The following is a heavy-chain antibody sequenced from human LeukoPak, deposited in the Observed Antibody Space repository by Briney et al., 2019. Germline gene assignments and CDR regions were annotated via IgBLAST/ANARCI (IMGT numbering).Heavy chain of an antibody. CDR2: IWYDGSNK. J-gene: IGHJ4*02. CDR3: ARDGSGGGYDYPYYFDY. D-gene: IGHD5-12*01. Sequence: GGSLRLSCAASGFTFSSYGMHWVRQAPGKGLEWVAAIWYDGSNKYYADSVKGRFTISRDNSKNTLYLQMNSLRAEDTAVYYCARDGSGGGYDYPYYFDYWGQGTLVTVSS. CDR1: GFTFSSYG. V-gene: IGHV3-33*01.